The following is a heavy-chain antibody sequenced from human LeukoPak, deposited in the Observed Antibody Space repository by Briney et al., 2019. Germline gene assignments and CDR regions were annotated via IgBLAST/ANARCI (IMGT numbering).Heavy chain of an antibody. D-gene: IGHD2-15*01. V-gene: IGHV3-21*01. CDR1: GFTFSSYT. Sequence: GGSLRLSCAASGFTFSSYTMNWVRQAPGKGLEWVSSISSSSSYIYYADSVKGRFTISRDNAKNSLYLQMNSLRAEDTAVYYCARVDCSGGSCYLDYWGQGTLVTVSS. CDR3: ARVDCSGGSCYLDY. CDR2: ISSSSSYI. J-gene: IGHJ4*02.